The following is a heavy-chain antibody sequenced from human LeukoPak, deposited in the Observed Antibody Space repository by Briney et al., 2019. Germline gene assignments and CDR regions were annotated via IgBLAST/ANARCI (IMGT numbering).Heavy chain of an antibody. V-gene: IGHV3-48*03. D-gene: IGHD3-22*01. CDR1: GFTFSSYE. CDR2: ISSSGSTI. J-gene: IGHJ4*02. CDR3: ARAGDYYDSSGYFDY. Sequence: GGSLRLSCAASGFTFSSYEMNWVRQAPGKGLEWVSYISSSGSTIYYADSVKGRFTISRDNAKNSLYLQMNSLRAEDTAVYYCARAGDYYDSSGYFDYWGQGTLVTVSS.